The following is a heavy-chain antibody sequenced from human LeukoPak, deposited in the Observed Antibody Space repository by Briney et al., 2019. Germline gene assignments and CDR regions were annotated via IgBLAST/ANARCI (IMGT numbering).Heavy chain of an antibody. CDR3: AELGITMIGGV. Sequence: GGSLRLSCTASGFTFSRYDISWVRQAPGKGLEWVSGISGSGASTYYAESVKGRFTISRDNSKNSLYLQMNSLRAEDTAVYYCAELGITMIGGVWGKGTTVTISS. CDR1: GFTFSRYD. CDR2: ISGSGAST. J-gene: IGHJ6*04. D-gene: IGHD3-10*02. V-gene: IGHV3-23*01.